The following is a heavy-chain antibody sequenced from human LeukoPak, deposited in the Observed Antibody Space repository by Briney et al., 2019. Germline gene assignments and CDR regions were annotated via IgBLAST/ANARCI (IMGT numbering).Heavy chain of an antibody. D-gene: IGHD5-18*01. Sequence: GGSLRLSCAASGLTFSSHWMHWVRQAPGKGLVWVSRINSDGSSTSYADSVKGRFTISRDNAKNTLYLQMNSLRAVDTAVYYCARGASGYSYGWGQGTLVTVSS. CDR1: GLTFSSHW. CDR3: ARGASGYSYG. V-gene: IGHV3-74*01. CDR2: INSDGSST. J-gene: IGHJ4*02.